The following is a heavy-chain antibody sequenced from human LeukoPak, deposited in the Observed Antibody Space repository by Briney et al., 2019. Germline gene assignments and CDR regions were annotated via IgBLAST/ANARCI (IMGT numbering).Heavy chain of an antibody. Sequence: GGSLRLSCAASGFTFSSYAMSWVRQAPGKGLEWVSAISGSGGSTYYADSVKGRFTISRDNSKNTLYLQMNSLRAEDTAVYYCAKTEDYDILTGYPSAFDYRGQGTLVTVSS. V-gene: IGHV3-23*01. CDR2: ISGSGGST. CDR1: GFTFSSYA. J-gene: IGHJ4*02. CDR3: AKTEDYDILTGYPSAFDY. D-gene: IGHD3-9*01.